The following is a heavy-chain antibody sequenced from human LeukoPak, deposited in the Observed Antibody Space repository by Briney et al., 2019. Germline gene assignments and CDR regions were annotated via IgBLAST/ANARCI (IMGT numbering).Heavy chain of an antibody. D-gene: IGHD3-3*01. Sequence: GGSLRLSCAASRFTFSSYAMSWVRQAPGKGLEWVSAISGSGGSTYYADSVKGRFTISRDNSKNTLYLQMNSLRAEDTAVYYCARGAYDFWSGYKGTDYYYYYMDVWGKGTTVTVSS. J-gene: IGHJ6*03. CDR2: ISGSGGST. CDR1: RFTFSSYA. V-gene: IGHV3-23*01. CDR3: ARGAYDFWSGYKGTDYYYYYMDV.